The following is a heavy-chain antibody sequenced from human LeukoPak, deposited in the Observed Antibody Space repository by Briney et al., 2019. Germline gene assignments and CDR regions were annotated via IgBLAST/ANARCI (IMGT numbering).Heavy chain of an antibody. CDR3: ARDYCTRGGDCYKEDLFDP. Sequence: GASVKVSCKASGYTFAIYGISWVRQAPGQGLEWMAWISPYDGVTDYAQNFEGRVTMTTETSTSTAYMELRSLRSDDTAIYYCARDYCTRGGDCYKEDLFDPWGQGTLVTVSS. CDR1: GYTFAIYG. V-gene: IGHV1-18*01. D-gene: IGHD2-21*02. J-gene: IGHJ5*02. CDR2: ISPYDGVT.